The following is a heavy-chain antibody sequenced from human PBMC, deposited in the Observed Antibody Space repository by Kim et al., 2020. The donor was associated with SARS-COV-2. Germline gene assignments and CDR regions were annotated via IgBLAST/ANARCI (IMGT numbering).Heavy chain of an antibody. Sequence: ASVKVSCKASGYTFTSYGISWVRQAPGQGLEGMGWISAYNGNTNYAQKLQGRVTMTTDTSTSTAYMELRSLRSDDTAVYYCARDRLVLLWFRELLSPDAFDIWGQGTMVTVSS. D-gene: IGHD3-10*01. CDR2: ISAYNGNT. CDR3: ARDRLVLLWFRELLSPDAFDI. V-gene: IGHV1-18*01. J-gene: IGHJ3*02. CDR1: GYTFTSYG.